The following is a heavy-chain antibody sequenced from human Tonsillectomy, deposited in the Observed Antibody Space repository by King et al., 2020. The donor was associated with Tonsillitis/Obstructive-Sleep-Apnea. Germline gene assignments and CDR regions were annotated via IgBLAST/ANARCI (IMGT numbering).Heavy chain of an antibody. CDR2: IFSNDEK. V-gene: IGHV2-26*01. Sequence: FTLQESGPVLVKPPETLTLTCTVSGFSLSNARMGVSWIRQPPGKALEWLAHIFSNDEKSYSTSLKSRLTISKDTSKSQVVLTMTNMDPVDTATYYCARIPGYYDGSNWFDPWGQGTLVTVSS. CDR3: ARIPGYYDGSNWFDP. J-gene: IGHJ5*02. D-gene: IGHD3-22*01. CDR1: GFSLSNARMG.